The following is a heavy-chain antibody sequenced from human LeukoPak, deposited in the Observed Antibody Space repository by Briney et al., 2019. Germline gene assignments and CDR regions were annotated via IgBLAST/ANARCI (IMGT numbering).Heavy chain of an antibody. Sequence: GGSLRLSCAASGFIFSNYGMCWVRQAPGKGLEWVSGISGSGGSTYYADSVKGRFTISRDNSKNTLYLQMSSLRAEDTAEYYCAKGRGDGYNWRFDYWGQGTLVTVSS. D-gene: IGHD5-24*01. V-gene: IGHV3-23*01. J-gene: IGHJ4*02. CDR2: ISGSGGST. CDR3: AKGRGDGYNWRFDY. CDR1: GFIFSNYG.